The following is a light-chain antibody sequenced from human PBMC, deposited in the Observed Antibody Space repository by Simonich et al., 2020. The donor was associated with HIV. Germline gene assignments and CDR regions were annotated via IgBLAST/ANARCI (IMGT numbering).Light chain of an antibody. V-gene: IGLV1-47*01. CDR1: SSNIGSNY. CDR3: AAWDDSLSGPV. J-gene: IGLJ7*01. Sequence: QSVLTQPPSASGTPGQRVTISCSGSSSNIGSNYVYWYQQLPGTAPKLLIYRNNQRPSGGPDRCSGSKSGTSASLAISGLRSEDEADYYCAAWDDSLSGPVFGGGTQLTVL. CDR2: RNN.